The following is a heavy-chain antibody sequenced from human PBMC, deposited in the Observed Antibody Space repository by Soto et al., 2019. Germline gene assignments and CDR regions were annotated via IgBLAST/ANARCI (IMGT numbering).Heavy chain of an antibody. V-gene: IGHV1-18*01. D-gene: IGHD3-22*01. CDR2: ISAYNGNT. CDR1: GYTFTSYG. J-gene: IGHJ6*02. Sequence: ASVKVSCKASGYTFTSYGISWVRQAPGQGLEGMGWISAYNGNTNYAQKLQGRVTMTTDTSTSTDYMVLRSLRSDDTAVCYCARVVYYDSSGYPPPDIYYYYGMDVWGQGTTVTVSS. CDR3: ARVVYYDSSGYPPPDIYYYYGMDV.